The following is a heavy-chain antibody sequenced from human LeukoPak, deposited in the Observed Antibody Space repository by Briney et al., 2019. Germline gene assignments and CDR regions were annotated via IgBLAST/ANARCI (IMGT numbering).Heavy chain of an antibody. CDR3: ASRAYDYYDSSGEYFQH. CDR2: IIPIFGTA. V-gene: IGHV1-69*06. D-gene: IGHD3-22*01. CDR1: GGTFSSYA. Sequence: SVKVSCKASGGTFSSYAISWVRQAPGQGLEWMGGIIPIFGTANYAQKFQGRVTITADKSTSTAYMELSSLRSEDTAVYYCASRAYDYYDSSGEYFQHWGQGTLVTVSS. J-gene: IGHJ1*01.